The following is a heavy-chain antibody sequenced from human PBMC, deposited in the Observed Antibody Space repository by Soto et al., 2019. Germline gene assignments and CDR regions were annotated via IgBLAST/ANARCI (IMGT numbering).Heavy chain of an antibody. CDR3: ARNLRGPRQA. V-gene: IGHV6-1*01. D-gene: IGHD3-10*01. Sequence: QTLSLTCAISGDSVSSNIAAWDWIRQSPSRGLEWLGRTYYRSKWYTDYAVSVRSRITINPDTSENQFTLQLISMTPEDTAVYDCARNLRGPRQASGQATLVTVSS. CDR2: TYYRSKWYT. J-gene: IGHJ5*02. CDR1: GDSVSSNIAA.